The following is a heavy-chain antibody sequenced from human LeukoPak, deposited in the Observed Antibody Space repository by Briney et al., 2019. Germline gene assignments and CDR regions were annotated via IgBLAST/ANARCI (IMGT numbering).Heavy chain of an antibody. V-gene: IGHV4-39*01. Sequence: PSETLSLTCTVSGGSISSSSYYWGWIRQPPGKGLEWIGSIYYSGSTYYNPSLKSRVTISVDTSKNQFSLKLSSVTAADTAVYYCARCSLSTRGNGYYDFWSGYYTPYYFDYWGQGTLVTVSS. CDR3: ARCSLSTRGNGYYDFWSGYYTPYYFDY. D-gene: IGHD3-3*01. J-gene: IGHJ4*02. CDR1: GGSISSSSYY. CDR2: IYYSGST.